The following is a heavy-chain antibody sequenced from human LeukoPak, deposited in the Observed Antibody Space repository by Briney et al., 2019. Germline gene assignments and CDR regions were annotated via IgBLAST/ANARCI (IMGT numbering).Heavy chain of an antibody. J-gene: IGHJ3*02. CDR3: AGDRKGRDGYNSNAFDI. D-gene: IGHD5-24*01. CDR1: GYTFTSYD. Sequence: GASVKVSCKASGYTFTSYDINWVRQATGQGLEGMGWMNPNSGNTGYAQKFQGRVTMTRNTSISTAYMELSSLRSEDTAVYYCAGDRKGRDGYNSNAFDIWGQGTMVTVSS. V-gene: IGHV1-8*01. CDR2: MNPNSGNT.